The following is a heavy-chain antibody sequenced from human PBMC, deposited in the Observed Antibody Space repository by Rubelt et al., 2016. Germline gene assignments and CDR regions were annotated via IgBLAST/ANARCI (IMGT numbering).Heavy chain of an antibody. D-gene: IGHD5-12*01. Sequence: QVQLQESGPGLVKPSETLSLTCTVSGGSISSHHWIWVRQPPGKGLEWIGHIYNSGSPNCNPSLKRRVTISFDTSKNQFSLKLVSVTAADTAVYYCASKLYDYPYYFDCWGQGTLVTVSS. V-gene: IGHV4-59*11. CDR3: ASKLYDYPYYFDC. J-gene: IGHJ4*02. CDR1: GGSISSHH. CDR2: IYNSGSP.